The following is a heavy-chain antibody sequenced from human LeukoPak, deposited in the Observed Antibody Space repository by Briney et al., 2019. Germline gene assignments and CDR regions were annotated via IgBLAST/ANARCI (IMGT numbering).Heavy chain of an antibody. CDR3: VRLEAPGSDGLSPFDY. J-gene: IGHJ4*02. D-gene: IGHD3-3*01. Sequence: GGSLRLSCVVSGFTVSSNYMNWVRQAPGKGLEWVAALYSGGSTYYADSVKGRFTISRDNLKNTLYLQMNSLGAEDTAVYYCVRLEAPGSDGLSPFDYWGQGTVVTVSS. CDR1: GFTVSSNY. V-gene: IGHV3-66*01. CDR2: LYSGGST.